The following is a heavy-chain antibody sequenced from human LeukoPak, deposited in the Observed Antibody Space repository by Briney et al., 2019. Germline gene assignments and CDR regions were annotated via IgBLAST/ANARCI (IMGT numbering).Heavy chain of an antibody. CDR2: IYYSGST. Sequence: SETLSLTCTVSGGSISSYYWSWIRQPPGKGLEWIGYIYYSGSTNYNPSLKSRVTISVDTSKNQFSLKLSSVTAADTAVYYCARSDTAMVTFDCWGQGTLVTVSS. V-gene: IGHV4-59*01. CDR3: ARSDTAMVTFDC. CDR1: GGSISSYY. D-gene: IGHD5-18*01. J-gene: IGHJ4*02.